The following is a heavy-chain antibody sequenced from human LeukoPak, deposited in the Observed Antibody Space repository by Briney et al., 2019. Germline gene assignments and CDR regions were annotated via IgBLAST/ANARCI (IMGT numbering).Heavy chain of an antibody. CDR3: ARVERNYDFWSGYYDY. J-gene: IGHJ4*02. Sequence: SETLSLTCTVSGVSISSGGYYWSWIRQPPGKGLEWIGYIYHSGSTYYNPSLKSRVTISVDRSKNQFSLKLSSVTAADTAVYYCARVERNYDFWSGYYDYWGQGTLVTVSS. D-gene: IGHD3-3*01. CDR1: GVSISSGGYY. CDR2: IYHSGST. V-gene: IGHV4-30-2*01.